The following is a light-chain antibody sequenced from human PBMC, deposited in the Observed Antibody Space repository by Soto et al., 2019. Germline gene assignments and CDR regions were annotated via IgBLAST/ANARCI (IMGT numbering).Light chain of an antibody. CDR3: SSYTTRNTLV. Sequence: QSALTQPASVSGSPGQSITISCTGTSSDVGAYNYVSWYQQHPGKAPKLMIYDVSDRPSGVSNRFSGSKSGNTASLTISGLQAEDESDYYCSSYTTRNTLVFGTATKLTVL. V-gene: IGLV2-14*01. CDR2: DVS. J-gene: IGLJ1*01. CDR1: SSDVGAYNY.